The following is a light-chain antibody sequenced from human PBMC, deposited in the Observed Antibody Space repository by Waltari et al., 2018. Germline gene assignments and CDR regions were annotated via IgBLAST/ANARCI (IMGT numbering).Light chain of an antibody. Sequence: QSVLTPPPSVSGAPGRRVTISCTGSSSNIGAGYDVHWYQHLPGTGPKPFISVNGNRTSGVPDRSSGPRSCTSASRASPRLHADDDAYYYRQSYASSLSGYVFGTGTKATVL. CDR1: SSNIGAGYD. CDR2: VNG. J-gene: IGLJ1*01. V-gene: IGLV1-40*01. CDR3: QSYASSLSGYV.